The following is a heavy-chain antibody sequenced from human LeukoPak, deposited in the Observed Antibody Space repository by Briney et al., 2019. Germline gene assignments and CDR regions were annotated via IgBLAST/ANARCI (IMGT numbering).Heavy chain of an antibody. CDR2: ISSSSSTI. CDR3: ASQYSSSRADY. J-gene: IGHJ4*02. D-gene: IGHD6-13*01. Sequence: GGSLRLSCAASGFTFSSYSMNWVRQAPGKGLEWVSYISSSSSTIYYADSVKGRFTISRDNAKNSLYLQMNSLRAEDTAVYYCASQYSSSRADYWGQGTLVTVSS. CDR1: GFTFSSYS. V-gene: IGHV3-48*04.